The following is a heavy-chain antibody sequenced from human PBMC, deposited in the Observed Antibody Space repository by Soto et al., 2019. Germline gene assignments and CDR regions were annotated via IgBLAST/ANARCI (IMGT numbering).Heavy chain of an antibody. Sequence: EVQLLESGGGLVQPGGSLRLSCAASGFTFSSYAMSWVRQAPGKGLEWVSAISGSGGSTYYADSVKGPFTISRDNSKNTLSLQMDSLSADDTAVYYCAGIDSGYDPGYYSDYLDVWGNGTTVTVSS. J-gene: IGHJ6*03. CDR1: GFTFSSYA. V-gene: IGHV3-23*01. CDR3: AGIDSGYDPGYYSDYLDV. CDR2: ISGSGGST. D-gene: IGHD5-12*01.